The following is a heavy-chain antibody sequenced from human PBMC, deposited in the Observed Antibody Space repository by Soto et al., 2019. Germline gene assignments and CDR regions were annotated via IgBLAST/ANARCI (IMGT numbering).Heavy chain of an antibody. Sequence: ASVKVSCKASGYTFTNYGFSWVRQAPGQGLEWMGWISGYNGNTNYAERLQGRVTMTTDTSTSTAYMELKSLRYDDTAVYYCARGDSRLYFQHWGQGTLVTVSS. J-gene: IGHJ1*01. CDR3: ARGDSRLYFQH. D-gene: IGHD6-6*01. CDR2: ISGYNGNT. CDR1: GYTFTNYG. V-gene: IGHV1-18*01.